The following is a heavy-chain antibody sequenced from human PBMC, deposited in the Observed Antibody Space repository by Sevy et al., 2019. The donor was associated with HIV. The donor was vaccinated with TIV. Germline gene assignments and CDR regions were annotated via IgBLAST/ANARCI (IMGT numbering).Heavy chain of an antibody. CDR2: ISGISNYI. Sequence: GESLKISCAASGFTFSSYSMNWVRQAPGKGLEWVSSISGISNYIYYADSVKGRFSISRDNAKNSLYLQMNSLRAEDTAIYYCARGVQTYDAFDIWGQGTMVTVSS. CDR3: ARGVQTYDAFDI. V-gene: IGHV3-21*01. J-gene: IGHJ3*02. CDR1: GFTFSSYS. D-gene: IGHD6-6*01.